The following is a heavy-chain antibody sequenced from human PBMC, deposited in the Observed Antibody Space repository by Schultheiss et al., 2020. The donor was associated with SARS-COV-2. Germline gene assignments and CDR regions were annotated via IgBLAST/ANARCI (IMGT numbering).Heavy chain of an antibody. J-gene: IGHJ4*02. CDR2: ISSSGSYI. V-gene: IGHV3-21*01. D-gene: IGHD2-21*02. CDR3: ARDAFCGGDCYYYFDY. CDR1: GFTFSSYS. Sequence: GGSLRLSCAASGFTFSSYSMNWVRQAPGKGLEWVSSISSSGSYIYYADSVKGRFTISRDNAKNSLYLQMNSLRAEDTAVYYCARDAFCGGDCYYYFDYWGQGTLVTVAS.